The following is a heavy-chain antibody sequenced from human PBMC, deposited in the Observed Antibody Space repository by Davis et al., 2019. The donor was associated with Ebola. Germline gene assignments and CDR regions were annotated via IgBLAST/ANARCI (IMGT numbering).Heavy chain of an antibody. D-gene: IGHD6-6*01. CDR1: GYTFTGYY. J-gene: IGHJ6*02. CDR3: ARESIAARRDYYGMDV. Sequence: ASVKVSCKASGYTFTGYYMHWVRHAPGQGLEWMGWINPNSGGTNYAQKFQGWVTMTRDTSISTAYMELSRLRSDDTAVYYWARESIAARRDYYGMDVWGQGTTVTVSS. V-gene: IGHV1-2*04. CDR2: INPNSGGT.